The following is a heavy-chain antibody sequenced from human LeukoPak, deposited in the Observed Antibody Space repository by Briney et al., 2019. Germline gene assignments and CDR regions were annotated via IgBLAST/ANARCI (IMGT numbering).Heavy chain of an antibody. CDR1: GFTFSSYW. CDR3: ARNYYDSSGYYYARWFDP. Sequence: PGGSLRLSCAASGFTFSSYWMHWVRQAPGKGLVWVSRINSDGSSTSYADSVKGRFTISRDNAKNTLYLQMNSLRAEDTAVYYCARNYYDSSGYYYARWFDPWGQGTLVTVSS. D-gene: IGHD3-22*01. J-gene: IGHJ5*02. CDR2: INSDGSST. V-gene: IGHV3-74*01.